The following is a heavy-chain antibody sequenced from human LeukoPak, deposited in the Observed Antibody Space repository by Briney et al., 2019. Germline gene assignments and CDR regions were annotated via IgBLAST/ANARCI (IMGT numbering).Heavy chain of an antibody. D-gene: IGHD4-23*01. CDR2: INPSGGST. CDR3: ARSVLTVNSRYYYYYYGMDV. Sequence: ASVKVSCKASGYTFTSYYMHWVRQAPGQGLEWMGIINPSGGSTSYAQKFQGRVTITADESTSTAYMELSSLRSEDTAVYYCARSVLTVNSRYYYYYYGMDVWGQGTTVTVSS. CDR1: GYTFTSYY. V-gene: IGHV1-46*01. J-gene: IGHJ6*02.